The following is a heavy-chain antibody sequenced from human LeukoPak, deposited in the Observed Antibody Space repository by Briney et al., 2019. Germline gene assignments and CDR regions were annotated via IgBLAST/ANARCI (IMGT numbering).Heavy chain of an antibody. CDR2: INNDGSGA. Sequence: GGSLRLSCAASGFTFSRHLMHWVRQAPGKGLVWVSRINNDGSGANYADSVKGRFTISRDNAKNTLYLQMSSLRAEDTAVYYCTSDTVSTALGIDYWGQGTLVTVSS. CDR1: GFTFSRHL. J-gene: IGHJ4*02. V-gene: IGHV3-74*01. CDR3: TSDTVSTALGIDY. D-gene: IGHD5/OR15-5a*01.